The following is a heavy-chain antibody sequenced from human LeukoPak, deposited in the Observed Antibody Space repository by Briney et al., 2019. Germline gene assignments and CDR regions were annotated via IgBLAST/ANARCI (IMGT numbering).Heavy chain of an antibody. V-gene: IGHV1-2*02. Sequence: GASVKVSCKASGYTFTGYYMHWVRQAPGQGLEWMGWINPNSGGTNYAQKFQGRVTMTRDTSISTAYMELSRLRSDDTAVYYCAREGPGYGSGSYYNASWFDPWGQGTLVTVSS. D-gene: IGHD3-10*01. J-gene: IGHJ5*02. CDR3: AREGPGYGSGSYYNASWFDP. CDR2: INPNSGGT. CDR1: GYTFTGYY.